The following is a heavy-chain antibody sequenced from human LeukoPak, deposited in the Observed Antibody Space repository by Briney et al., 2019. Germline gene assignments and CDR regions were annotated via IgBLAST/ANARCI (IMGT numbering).Heavy chain of an antibody. D-gene: IGHD3-10*01. Sequence: ASVKVSCKASGYTFTGYYMHWLRQAPGQGLEWMGWINPNSGGTNYAQKFQGRVTMTRDTSISTAYMELSRLRSDDTAVYYCARAPGVRGVMYYFDYWGQGTLVTVSS. CDR3: ARAPGVRGVMYYFDY. CDR2: INPNSGGT. J-gene: IGHJ4*02. CDR1: GYTFTGYY. V-gene: IGHV1-2*02.